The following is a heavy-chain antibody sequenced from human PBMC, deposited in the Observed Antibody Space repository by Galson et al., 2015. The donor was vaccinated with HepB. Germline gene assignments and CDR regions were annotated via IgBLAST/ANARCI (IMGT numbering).Heavy chain of an antibody. CDR3: AREYRGGGGIVAGLDY. CDR1: GFSLSTSGMC. Sequence: PALVKPTQTLTLTCTFSGFSLSTSGMCVSWIRQPPGKALEWLARIDWDDDNYYSTSLKTRLTISKDTSKNQVVLTMTNMDPVDTATYYCAREYRGGGGIVAGLDYWGQGTLVTVSS. J-gene: IGHJ4*02. D-gene: IGHD2-21*01. V-gene: IGHV2-70*11. CDR2: IDWDDDN.